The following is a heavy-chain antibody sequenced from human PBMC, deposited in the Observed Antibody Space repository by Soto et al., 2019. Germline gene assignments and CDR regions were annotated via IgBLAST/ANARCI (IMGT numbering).Heavy chain of an antibody. CDR2: IYHSRST. V-gene: IGHV4-4*02. Sequence: QVQLQESGPGLVKPSGTLSLTCGVSGGSIRSNKWWSWVRQPPGKGLEWIGEIYHSRSTNYNPSPKGRVTRSVDKSKNQFSLKLNSVTAADTAVYYCARWGDWMQQVLWGQGTLVTVSS. CDR3: ARWGDWMQQVL. J-gene: IGHJ4*02. D-gene: IGHD5-18*01. CDR1: GGSIRSNKW.